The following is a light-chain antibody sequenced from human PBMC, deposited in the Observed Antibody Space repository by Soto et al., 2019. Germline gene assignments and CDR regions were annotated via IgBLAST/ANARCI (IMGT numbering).Light chain of an antibody. J-gene: IGKJ5*01. CDR2: DAS. CDR3: QQRNNWPPIT. Sequence: EIVLTQSPATLSLSPGERDTLSRRPSQSVSSYLAWYQQKPGQAPRLLIYDASNRATGIPARFSGSGSETDFTLTTTSLQPEDFAVYYCQQRNNWPPITFGQGTRLEIK. CDR1: QSVSSY. V-gene: IGKV3-11*01.